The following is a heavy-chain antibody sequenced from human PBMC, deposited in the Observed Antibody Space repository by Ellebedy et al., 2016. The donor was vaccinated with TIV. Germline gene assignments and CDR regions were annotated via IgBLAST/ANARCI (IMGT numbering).Heavy chain of an antibody. D-gene: IGHD3-16*01. CDR1: GFTFSSYW. CDR2: INSDGSST. CDR3: ASTLGNSLTT. J-gene: IGHJ5*02. Sequence: GESLKISCAASGFTFSSYWIHWVRQAPGKGLVWVSCINSDGSSTNYADSVTGRFTISRDNAKNTLYLQMNSLRAEDTAVYYCASTLGNSLTTWGQGTRVTVSS. V-gene: IGHV3-74*01.